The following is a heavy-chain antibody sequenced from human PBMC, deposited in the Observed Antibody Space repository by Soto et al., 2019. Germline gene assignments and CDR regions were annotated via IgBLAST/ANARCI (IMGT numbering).Heavy chain of an antibody. Sequence: QVQLVQSGAEVKKPGASVKVSCKASGYTFTSYAMHWVRQAPGQRLEWMGWINAGNGNTKYSQKFQGRVTITRDTPASTAYMELSSLRSEDTAVYYSARSPPRPAAMLTWGQGTLVTVSS. CDR2: INAGNGNT. V-gene: IGHV1-3*01. J-gene: IGHJ5*02. D-gene: IGHD2-2*01. CDR3: ARSPPRPAAMLT. CDR1: GYTFTSYA.